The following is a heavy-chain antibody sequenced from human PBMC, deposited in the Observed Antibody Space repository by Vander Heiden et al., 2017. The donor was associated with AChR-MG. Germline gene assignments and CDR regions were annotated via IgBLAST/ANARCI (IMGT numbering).Heavy chain of an antibody. CDR1: GYSISSGYY. D-gene: IGHD6-19*01. Sequence: QVQLQESGPGLVKPSETLSLTCAVSGYSISSGYYWGWIRQPPGKGLEWIGSIYHSGSTYYNPSLKSRVTISVDTSKNQFSLKLSSVTAADTAVYDCARAGYSSGWYWFDPWGQGTLVTVSS. J-gene: IGHJ5*02. CDR3: ARAGYSSGWYWFDP. CDR2: IYHSGST. V-gene: IGHV4-38-2*01.